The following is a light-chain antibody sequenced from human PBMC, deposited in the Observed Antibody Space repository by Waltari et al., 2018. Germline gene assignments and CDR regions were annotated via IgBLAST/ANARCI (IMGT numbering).Light chain of an antibody. CDR1: QTVSSN. J-gene: IGKJ2*01. CDR3: QQYNDWPYT. CDR2: GAS. Sequence: EIVMTQSPATLSVSPGVRATLSCRASQTVSSNLAWYQQKPGQAPRLLIYGASTRATGIPARFSGSGSGTQFTLTISSLQSEDFAVYYCQQYNDWPYTLGQGTQLEIK. V-gene: IGKV3-15*01.